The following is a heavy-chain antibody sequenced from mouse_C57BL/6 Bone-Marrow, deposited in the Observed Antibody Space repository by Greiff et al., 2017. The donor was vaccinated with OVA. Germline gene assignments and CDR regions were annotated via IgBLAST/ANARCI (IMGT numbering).Heavy chain of an antibody. CDR3: ARDRDYYGSSPMDY. J-gene: IGHJ4*01. CDR2: ISDGGSYT. Sequence: EVMLVESGGGLVKPGGSLKLSCAASGFTFSSYAMSWVRQTPEKRLEWVATISDGGSYTYYPDNVKGRFTISRDNAKNNLYLQMSHLKSEDTAMYYCARDRDYYGSSPMDYWGQGTSVTVSS. V-gene: IGHV5-4*01. D-gene: IGHD1-1*01. CDR1: GFTFSSYA.